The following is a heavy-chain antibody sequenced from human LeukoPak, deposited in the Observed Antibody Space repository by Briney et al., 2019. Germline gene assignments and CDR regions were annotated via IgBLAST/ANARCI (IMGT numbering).Heavy chain of an antibody. CDR2: IYYSGST. Sequence: SETLSLTCTVSGESISGFYWAWIRQPPGKGLEWIGYIYYSGSTNYNPSLKSRVTISVDTSKNQFSLKLSSVTAADTAVYYCARGVVIAPQTFDYWGQGTLVTVSS. CDR3: ARGVVIAPQTFDY. D-gene: IGHD2-21*01. CDR1: GESISGFY. V-gene: IGHV4-59*01. J-gene: IGHJ4*02.